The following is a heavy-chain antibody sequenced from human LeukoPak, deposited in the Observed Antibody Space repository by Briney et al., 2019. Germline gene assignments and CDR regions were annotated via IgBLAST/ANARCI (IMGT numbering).Heavy chain of an antibody. J-gene: IGHJ4*02. CDR3: ARVTYCGGDCYKIDY. Sequence: SENLSLTCNVSGDSIGTYYWSWIRQPPDKALEWIGYISYSGSTLFNPSLKSRVSISQDTSTAHFSLELSSVTAADTAVYYCARVTYCGGDCYKIDYWGQGTLVTISS. CDR2: ISYSGST. CDR1: GDSIGTYY. V-gene: IGHV4-59*08. D-gene: IGHD2-21*02.